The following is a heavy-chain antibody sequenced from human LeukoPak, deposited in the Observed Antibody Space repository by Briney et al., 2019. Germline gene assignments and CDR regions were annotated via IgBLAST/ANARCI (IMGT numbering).Heavy chain of an antibody. CDR2: ISYDGSNK. CDR1: EFTISSYA. V-gene: IGHV3-30*04. D-gene: IGHD6-19*01. J-gene: IGHJ1*01. Sequence: GRSLRLSCAASEFTISSYAMHWVRQAPGKGLEWVAVISYDGSNKYYADSVKGRFTISRDNSKNTLYLQMNSLRAEDTAVYYCARVGSGWEEYFQHWGQGTLVTVSS. CDR3: ARVGSGWEEYFQH.